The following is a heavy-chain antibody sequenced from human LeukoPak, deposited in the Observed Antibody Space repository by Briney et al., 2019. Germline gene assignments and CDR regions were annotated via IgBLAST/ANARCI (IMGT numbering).Heavy chain of an antibody. CDR2: MYPNSGNT. D-gene: IGHD3-3*01. J-gene: IGHJ6*02. CDR1: GYTFTSYD. V-gene: IGHV1-8*01. CDR3: ARSMQYYDFWSGYVVSAARIYYYYYGMDV. Sequence: ASVKVSCKASGYTFTSYDIYWVRPATRPGLEWMGWMYPNSGNTSYSQKFQGRVTMTWNTSISTAYMELSSQRSEDTAVYYCARSMQYYDFWSGYVVSAARIYYYYYGMDVWGQGTTVTVS.